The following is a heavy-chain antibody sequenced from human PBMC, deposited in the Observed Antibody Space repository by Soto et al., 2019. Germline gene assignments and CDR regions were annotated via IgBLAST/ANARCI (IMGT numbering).Heavy chain of an antibody. D-gene: IGHD7-27*01. Sequence: EVQLLESGGGLVEPGGSRRLSCAASGFTFSSYTMSWVRQAPXKGLEWVSTISGSGSSTXXADSVKGRFTXSRDXSKNTLXXXXXXXXGXDTAIYYCAKAWGIDYWGQGTLVTVSS. CDR2: ISGSGSST. J-gene: IGHJ4*02. CDR3: AKAWGIDY. CDR1: GFTFSSYT. V-gene: IGHV3-23*01.